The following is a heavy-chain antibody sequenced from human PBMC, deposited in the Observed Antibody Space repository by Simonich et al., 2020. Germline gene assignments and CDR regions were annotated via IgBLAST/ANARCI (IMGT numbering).Heavy chain of an antibody. CDR3: ARVGYSNYYYYCMDV. CDR1: GYSISSGYY. CDR2: IYHSGST. D-gene: IGHD6-13*01. Sequence: QVQLQESGPGLVKPSETLSLTCAVSGYSISSGYYWGWIRQPPGTGLEWIGSIYHSGSTYYNPSLKSRVTITVDTSKNQFSLKLSSVTAADTAVYYCARVGYSNYYYYCMDVWGQGTTVTVSS. J-gene: IGHJ6*02. V-gene: IGHV4-38-2*01.